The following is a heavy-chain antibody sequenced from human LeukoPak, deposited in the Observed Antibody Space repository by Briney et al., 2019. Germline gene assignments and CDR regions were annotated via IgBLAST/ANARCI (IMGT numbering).Heavy chain of an antibody. CDR1: GFXLSSYT. V-gene: IGHV3-21*01. J-gene: IGHJ3*02. Sequence: GGSLRLSCAASGFXLSSYTTNWVRQAPGKGLEWVSPISNSGFYIYYADSVKGRFVVSRDNANNSLYLQMNSLRDEDTAVYYCVTDGASDIWGQGTMVTVSS. CDR3: VTDGASDI. CDR2: ISNSGFYI.